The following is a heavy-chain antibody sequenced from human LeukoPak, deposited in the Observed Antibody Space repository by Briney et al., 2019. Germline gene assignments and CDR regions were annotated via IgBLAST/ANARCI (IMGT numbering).Heavy chain of an antibody. D-gene: IGHD2-15*01. V-gene: IGHV1-69*04. CDR1: GGTFSSYT. Sequence: ASVKVSCKASGGTFSSYTISWVRQAPGQGLEWMGRIIPILGIANYAQKFQGRVTITADKSTSTAYMELSSLRSEDTAVYYCARDSVPPGGYFDYWGQGTLVTVSS. CDR3: ARDSVPPGGYFDY. J-gene: IGHJ4*02. CDR2: IIPILGIA.